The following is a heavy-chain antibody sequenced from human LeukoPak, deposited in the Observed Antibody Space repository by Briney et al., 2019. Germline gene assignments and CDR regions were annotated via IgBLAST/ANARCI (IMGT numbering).Heavy chain of an antibody. CDR2: IYYSGST. Sequence: SETLSLTCTVSGGSISSSSYYWGWIRQPPGKGLEWIGSIYYSGSTYYNPSLKSRVTISVDTSKNQFSLKLSSVTAADTAVYYCARAHSGSYYWDYYYGMDVWGQGTTVTVSS. CDR1: GGSISSSSYY. D-gene: IGHD1-26*01. V-gene: IGHV4-39*07. CDR3: ARAHSGSYYWDYYYGMDV. J-gene: IGHJ6*02.